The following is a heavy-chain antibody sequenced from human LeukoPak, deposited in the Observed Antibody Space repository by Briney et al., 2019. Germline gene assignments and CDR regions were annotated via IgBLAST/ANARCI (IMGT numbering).Heavy chain of an antibody. Sequence: PGGSLRLSCAASGFTFSDYYMSWIRQAPGKGLEWVSYISSSGSTIYYADSVKGRFTISRDNAKNSLYLQMNSLRAEDTAVYYCARGDVDTAMEYYYYYMDVWGKGTTVTISS. V-gene: IGHV3-11*01. CDR2: ISSSGSTI. CDR1: GFTFSDYY. J-gene: IGHJ6*03. D-gene: IGHD5-18*01. CDR3: ARGDVDTAMEYYYYYMDV.